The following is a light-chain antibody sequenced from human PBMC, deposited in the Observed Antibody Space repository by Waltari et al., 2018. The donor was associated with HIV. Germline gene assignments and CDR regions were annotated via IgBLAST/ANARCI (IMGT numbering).Light chain of an antibody. CDR1: QSVRTS. CDR2: KAA. V-gene: IGKV1-5*03. Sequence: DIQMTQSPSTLSASVGDRVTITCRATQSVRTSWAGYQQKNGRSPKLLIYKAATLETEVPSRFSGSGAGTEFNLTSSGLLSVDFATYYCLQYEGDTRTFGRGTTV. CDR3: LQYEGDTRT. J-gene: IGKJ1*01.